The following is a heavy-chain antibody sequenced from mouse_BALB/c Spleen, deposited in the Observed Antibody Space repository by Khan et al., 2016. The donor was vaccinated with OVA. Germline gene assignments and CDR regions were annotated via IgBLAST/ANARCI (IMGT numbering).Heavy chain of an antibody. CDR3: ARGGSSGPAWFTY. Sequence: EVQLVESGPGLVKPSQSLSLTCSVTGYSITNGYFWNWIRQFPGNNLEWMGYIRYDGNTNYNPSLKNRISITRDTSKNQFFLNLNSVTPEDTATXYSARGGSSGPAWFTYWGQGTLVTVSA. D-gene: IGHD3-1*01. V-gene: IGHV3-6*02. CDR2: IRYDGNT. CDR1: GYSITNGYF. J-gene: IGHJ3*01.